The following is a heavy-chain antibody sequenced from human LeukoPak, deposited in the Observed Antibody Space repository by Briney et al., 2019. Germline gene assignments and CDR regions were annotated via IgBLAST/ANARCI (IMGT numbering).Heavy chain of an antibody. CDR3: AKDRDLYYFDY. Sequence: GGSLRLSCAASGFTFSSYGMHWVRQAPGKGLEWVAVISYDGSNKYYADSVKGRFTISRDNSKNTLYLQMNSLRAEDTAVYYCAKDRDLYYFDYWGQGTLVTVSS. CDR2: ISYDGSNK. J-gene: IGHJ4*02. CDR1: GFTFSSYG. D-gene: IGHD5-24*01. V-gene: IGHV3-30*18.